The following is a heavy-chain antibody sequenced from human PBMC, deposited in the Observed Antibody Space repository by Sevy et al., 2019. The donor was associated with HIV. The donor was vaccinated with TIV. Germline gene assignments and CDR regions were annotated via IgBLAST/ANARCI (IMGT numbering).Heavy chain of an antibody. Sequence: GGSLRLSCGAAGFSFSTYSLNWVRQAPGKGLEWVSYISGTSQTIYYADSVMGRFTISRDNAKNSLYLQMNSLGAEDTAIYYCARVPLYDDPWYCDHWGQGSLVTVSS. D-gene: IGHD2-15*01. CDR2: ISGTSQTI. J-gene: IGHJ4*02. V-gene: IGHV3-48*01. CDR1: GFSFSTYS. CDR3: ARVPLYDDPWYCDH.